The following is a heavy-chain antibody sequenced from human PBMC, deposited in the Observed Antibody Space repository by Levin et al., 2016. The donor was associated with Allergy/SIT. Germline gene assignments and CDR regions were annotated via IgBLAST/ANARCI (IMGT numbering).Heavy chain of an antibody. CDR1: GFTFTSYA. D-gene: IGHD5-24*01. V-gene: IGHV3-64*02. CDR2: ISGNGYGA. Sequence: GESLKISCAASGFTFTSYAMSWVRQAPGKGLEFVATISGNGYGAFYADSVKGRFTISRDNSKSTLYLQMGSLTGDDTAVYYCARGVGWLRVGLDFWGQGTLVTVSS. J-gene: IGHJ4*02. CDR3: ARGVGWLRVGLDF.